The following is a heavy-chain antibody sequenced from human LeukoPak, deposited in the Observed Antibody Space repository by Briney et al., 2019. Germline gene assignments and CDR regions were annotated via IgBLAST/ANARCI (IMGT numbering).Heavy chain of an antibody. CDR2: INPSGGST. V-gene: IGHV1-46*01. Sequence: ASVKVSCKASGYAFTSYYMHWVRQAPGQGLEWMGVINPSGGSTSYAQKFQGRVTMTRDTSTSTVYMELSSLRSEDTAVYYCARDLYSYGYGDDYWGQGTLVTVSS. J-gene: IGHJ4*02. CDR1: GYAFTSYY. D-gene: IGHD5-18*01. CDR3: ARDLYSYGYGDDY.